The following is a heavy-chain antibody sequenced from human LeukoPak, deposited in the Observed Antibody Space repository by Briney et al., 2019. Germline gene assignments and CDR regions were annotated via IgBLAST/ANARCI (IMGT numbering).Heavy chain of an antibody. V-gene: IGHV4-31*03. D-gene: IGHD6-13*01. J-gene: IGHJ4*02. CDR3: ARVSSSSWYTLDY. CDR2: IYYSGST. Sequence: SETLSLTCTVSGGSISSGGYYWSWIRQHPGKGREWIGYIYYSGSTYYNPSLKSRVTISVDTSKNQFSLKLSSVTAADTAVYYCARVSSSSWYTLDYWGQGTLVTVSS. CDR1: GGSISSGGYY.